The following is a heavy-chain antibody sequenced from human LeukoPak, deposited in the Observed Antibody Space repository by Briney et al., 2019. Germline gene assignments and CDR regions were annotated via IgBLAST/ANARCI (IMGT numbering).Heavy chain of an antibody. Sequence: GGSLRLSCAASGLTFNTYAISWVRQAPGKGLEWVSGICGSGGCTYYADSVKGRFTISRDNSKNTVYLQMNSLTADDTAVYYCAKTTVGYSSGRYPGLRADCWGQGTLVTVSP. CDR3: AKTTVGYSSGRYPGLRADC. J-gene: IGHJ4*02. V-gene: IGHV3-23*01. CDR2: ICGSGGCT. CDR1: GLTFNTYA. D-gene: IGHD6-19*01.